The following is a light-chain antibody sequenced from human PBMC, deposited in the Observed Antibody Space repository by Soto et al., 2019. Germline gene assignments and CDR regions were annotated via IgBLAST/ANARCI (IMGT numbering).Light chain of an antibody. J-gene: IGKJ5*01. V-gene: IGKV1-5*01. CDR3: QQCNRYPIT. CDR2: DPS. CDR1: QSISSW. Sequence: DIQMTQSPSTLSAFVGDRVMITCRASQSISSWLAWYQQKPGKAPKLLIYDPSSLESGVQPRFSGSGSGTEFTLTISSLQPDDSATYYCQQCNRYPITFGQGTRLEIK.